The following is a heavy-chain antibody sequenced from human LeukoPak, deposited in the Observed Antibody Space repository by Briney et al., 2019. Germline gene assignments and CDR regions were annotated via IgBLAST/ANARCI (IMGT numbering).Heavy chain of an antibody. D-gene: IGHD2-2*01. CDR2: ISASGTTT. CDR3: ARDHCSSNSCFFDY. V-gene: IGHV3-48*03. Sequence: PGGSLRLSCVASGFTFSSYEMNWVRQAPGKGLEWLSYISASGTTTYQADSVKGRFTSSRDNAKKSLYLQMNSLRAEDTAVYYCARDHCSSNSCFFDYWGQGTLVTVSP. J-gene: IGHJ4*02. CDR1: GFTFSSYE.